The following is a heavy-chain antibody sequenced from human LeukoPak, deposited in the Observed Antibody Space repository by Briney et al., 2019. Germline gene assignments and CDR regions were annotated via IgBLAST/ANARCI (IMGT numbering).Heavy chain of an antibody. D-gene: IGHD6-19*01. CDR1: GGTFSSYA. V-gene: IGHV3-30*02. J-gene: IGHJ4*02. CDR3: AKERWGIVAGTDY. Sequence: SCKASGGTFSSYAISWVRQAPGKGLEWVAFIRYDGSNKYYADSVKGRFTISRDNSKNTLYLQMNSLRAEDTAVYYCAKERWGIVAGTDYWGQGTLVTVSS. CDR2: IRYDGSNK.